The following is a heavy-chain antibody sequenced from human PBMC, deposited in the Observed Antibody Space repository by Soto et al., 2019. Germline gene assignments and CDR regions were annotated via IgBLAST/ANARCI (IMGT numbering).Heavy chain of an antibody. Sequence: QVQLVQSGAEVKKPGASVKVSCKASGYTFTSYPIHWGRQAPGQRPEWLGWINPDSSDTKYSQNFQGRITITSDTSASTAYMELSSLRCEDTAVYYCARNEDYWGQGTLVTVSS. CDR1: GYTFTSYP. CDR2: INPDSSDT. D-gene: IGHD1-1*01. CDR3: ARNEDY. J-gene: IGHJ4*02. V-gene: IGHV1-3*01.